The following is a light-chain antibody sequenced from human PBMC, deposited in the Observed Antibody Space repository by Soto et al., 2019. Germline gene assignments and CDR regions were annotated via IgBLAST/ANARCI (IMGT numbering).Light chain of an antibody. Sequence: QSALTQPPSVSGSPGQSVTISCTGTSSDVGSYNRVSWYQQPPGTAPKLMIHEVSNRPSGVPDRFSGSKSGNTASLTISGLQAEDEAVYYCSSYTSSSTLVFGGGTKVTVL. V-gene: IGLV2-18*02. CDR3: SSYTSSSTLV. J-gene: IGLJ2*01. CDR2: EVS. CDR1: SSDVGSYNR.